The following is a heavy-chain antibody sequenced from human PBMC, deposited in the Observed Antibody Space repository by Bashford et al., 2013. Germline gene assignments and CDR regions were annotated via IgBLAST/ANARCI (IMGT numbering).Heavy chain of an antibody. J-gene: IGHJ5*02. D-gene: IGHD3-10*01. CDR3: ARRFRSGSYFTTANEVWFDP. CDR1: GGSISSGGYY. Sequence: SETLSLTCTVSGGSISSGGYYWSWIRQHPGKGLEWIGYIYYSGSTYYNPSLKSRVTISVDTSKNQFSLKLSSVTAADTAVYYCARRFRSGSYFTTANEVWFDPWGQGTLVTVSS. CDR2: IYYSGST. V-gene: IGHV4-31*03.